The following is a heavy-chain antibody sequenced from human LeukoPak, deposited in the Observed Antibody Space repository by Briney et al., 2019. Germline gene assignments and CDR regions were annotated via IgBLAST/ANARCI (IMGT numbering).Heavy chain of an antibody. J-gene: IGHJ4*02. D-gene: IGHD3-3*02. CDR3: AKDTFQLPSLDY. CDR1: GFTFSHYG. V-gene: IGHV3-30*02. CDR2: IRYDGSNK. Sequence: GGSLRLSCAASGFTFSHYGMHWVRQAPGKGLEWVAFIRYDGSNKYYADSVKGRFTISRDNSKNTLYLQLNSLRAEDTAVYYCAKDTFQLPSLDYWGQGTLVTVSS.